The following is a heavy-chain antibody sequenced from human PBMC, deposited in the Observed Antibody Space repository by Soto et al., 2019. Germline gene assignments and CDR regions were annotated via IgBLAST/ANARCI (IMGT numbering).Heavy chain of an antibody. V-gene: IGHV4-39*01. Sequence: SETLSLTCVVSGGSISSSNYYWGWIRQPPGKGLELIGNIYYSGNTYYNPSLKSRVTISVDTSKSQFSLKLSSVTAADTAVYYCASPGAGRNNGWYWAFDYWGQGTLVTVSS. CDR1: GGSISSSNYY. CDR2: IYYSGNT. J-gene: IGHJ4*02. D-gene: IGHD6-19*01. CDR3: ASPGAGRNNGWYWAFDY.